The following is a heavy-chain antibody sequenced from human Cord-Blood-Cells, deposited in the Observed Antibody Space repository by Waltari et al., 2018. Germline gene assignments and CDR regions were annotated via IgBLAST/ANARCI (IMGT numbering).Heavy chain of an antibody. CDR1: GGSFSGYY. CDR3: ARKTIGELAFDI. D-gene: IGHD3-10*01. CDR2: INHSGRT. Sequence: QVQLQQWGAGLLKPSETLSLTCAGYGGSFSGYYWSWTRQPPGKGLEWIGEINHSGRTNYTPSLKSRVTISVDTSKNQFSLKLSSVTAADTAVYYCARKTIGELAFDIWGQGTMVTVSS. V-gene: IGHV4-34*01. J-gene: IGHJ3*02.